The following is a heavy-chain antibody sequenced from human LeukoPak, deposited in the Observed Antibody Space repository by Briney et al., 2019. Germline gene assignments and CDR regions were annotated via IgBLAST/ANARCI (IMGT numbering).Heavy chain of an antibody. CDR3: ASAYYDILGGHFDY. CDR2: IYYSGST. CDR1: GGSISSSSYY. V-gene: IGHV4-39*01. D-gene: IGHD3-9*01. J-gene: IGHJ4*02. Sequence: PSETLSLTCTVSGGSISSSSYYWGWIRQPPGKGLEWIGIIYYSGSTYSNPSLKSRVTISVDTSKNQFSLKLSSVTAADTAVYYCASAYYDILGGHFDYWGQGTLVTVSS.